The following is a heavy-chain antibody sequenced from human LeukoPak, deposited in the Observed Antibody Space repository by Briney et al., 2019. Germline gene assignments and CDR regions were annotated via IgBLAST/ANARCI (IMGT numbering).Heavy chain of an antibody. J-gene: IGHJ4*02. D-gene: IGHD3-22*01. CDR1: GGSISSYF. CDR2: IYTSGSP. CDR3: ATTPFYYDSSAYYPLLERYYFDY. V-gene: IGHV4-4*07. Sequence: ASETLSLTCTVSGGSISSYFWSWIRQPAGKRLEWIGRIYTSGSPNYNPSLKSRVTMSVDTSKTQFSLKLRSVTAADTAVYYCATTPFYYDSSAYYPLLERYYFDYWGQGTLVAVSS.